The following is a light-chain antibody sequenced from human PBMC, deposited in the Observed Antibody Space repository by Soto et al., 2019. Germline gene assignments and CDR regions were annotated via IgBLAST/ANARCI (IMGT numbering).Light chain of an antibody. CDR1: PSISSY. CDR2: AAS. CDR3: QQSYSTPET. J-gene: IGKJ2*01. V-gene: IGKV1-39*01. Sequence: DIQMTQSPSSLSASVGDRVTITCRASPSISSYLNWYQQKPGKAPKLLIYAASSLQSGVPSRFSVSGSGTDFTLTISSLQPEDFATYYCQQSYSTPETFGKGTKLEIK.